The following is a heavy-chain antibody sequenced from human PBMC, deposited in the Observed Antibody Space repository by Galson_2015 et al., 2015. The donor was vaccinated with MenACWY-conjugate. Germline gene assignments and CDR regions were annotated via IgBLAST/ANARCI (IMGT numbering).Heavy chain of an antibody. CDR2: INPSGGST. V-gene: IGHV1-46*01. D-gene: IGHD2-2*01. CDR1: GYTFTSYY. Sequence: SVKVSCKASGYTFTSYYMHWVRQAPGQGLEWMGIINPSGGSTSYAQKFQGRVTMTRDTSTSTVYMELSSLRSEDTAVYYCARSFGIVVVPAALDLWGRGTLVTVSS. CDR3: ARSFGIVVVPAALDL. J-gene: IGHJ2*01.